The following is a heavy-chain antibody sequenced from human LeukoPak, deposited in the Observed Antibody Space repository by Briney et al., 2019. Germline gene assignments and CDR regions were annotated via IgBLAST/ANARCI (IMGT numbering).Heavy chain of an antibody. V-gene: IGHV4-39*07. CDR1: GGSISSSSYY. J-gene: IGHJ3*02. CDR3: ARDVERWLQTAGAFDI. Sequence: SETLSLTCTVSGGSISSSSYYWGWIRQPPGKGLEWIGSIYYSGSTYYNPSLKSRVTISVDTSKNQFSLKLSSVTAADTAVYYCARDVERWLQTAGAFDIWGQGTMVTVSS. D-gene: IGHD5-24*01. CDR2: IYYSGST.